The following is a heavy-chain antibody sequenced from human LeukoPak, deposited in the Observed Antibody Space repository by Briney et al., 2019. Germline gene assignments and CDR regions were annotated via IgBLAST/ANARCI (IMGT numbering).Heavy chain of an antibody. CDR2: ISSSGSTI. Sequence: PGGSLRFSCAASGFTFSSYEMNWVRQAPGKGLEWVSYISSSGSTIYYADSVKGRFTISRDNAKNSLYLQMNSLRAEDTAVYYCARDMVRGVITTYYYYYYMDVWGKGTTVTISS. J-gene: IGHJ6*03. D-gene: IGHD3-10*01. V-gene: IGHV3-48*03. CDR1: GFTFSSYE. CDR3: ARDMVRGVITTYYYYYYMDV.